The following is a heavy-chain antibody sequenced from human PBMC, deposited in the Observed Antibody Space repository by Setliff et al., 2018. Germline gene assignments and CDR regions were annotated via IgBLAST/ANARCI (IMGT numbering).Heavy chain of an antibody. CDR3: RFWSGYYKNDF. CDR2: IYHSGSS. Sequence: NPSETLSLTCTVSGGSVSSGSYYWGWIRQPPGKGLEWIGSIYHSGSSYYSPSLRGRVTMTVDAARKQLSLKISSMTAADAGVYYCRFWSGYYKNDFWGHGTLVPSPQ. J-gene: IGHJ4*01. V-gene: IGHV4-39*07. D-gene: IGHD6-25*01. CDR1: GGSVSSGSYY.